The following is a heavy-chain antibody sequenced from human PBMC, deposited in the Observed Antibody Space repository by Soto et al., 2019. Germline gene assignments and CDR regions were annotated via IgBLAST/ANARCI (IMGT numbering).Heavy chain of an antibody. V-gene: IGHV1-69*12. J-gene: IGHJ5*02. D-gene: IGHD6-25*01. CDR1: GGTFSSYA. Sequence: QVQLVQSGAEVKKPGSSVKVSCKASGGTFSSYAISWVRQAPGQGLEWMGGIIPIFGTANYAQKFQGRVTITADESTSTAYSELSSLRSEDTAVYYCARERGYGTPTQRLVWFDPWGQGTLVTVSS. CDR3: ARERGYGTPTQRLVWFDP. CDR2: IIPIFGTA.